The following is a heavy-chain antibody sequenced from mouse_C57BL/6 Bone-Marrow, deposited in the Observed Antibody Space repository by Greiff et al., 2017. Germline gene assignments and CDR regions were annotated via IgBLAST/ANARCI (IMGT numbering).Heavy chain of an antibody. J-gene: IGHJ1*03. V-gene: IGHV1-53*01. CDR3: ARGGYYYGSSSFDV. CDR2: INPSNGGT. D-gene: IGHD1-1*01. Sequence: QVQLQQPGTELVKPGASVKLSCKASGYTFTSYWMHWVKQRPGQGLEWIGNINPSNGGTNYNEKFKSKATLTVAKSSSTAYMQLSSLTSEDSAVYYCARGGYYYGSSSFDVWGTGTTVTVSS. CDR1: GYTFTSYW.